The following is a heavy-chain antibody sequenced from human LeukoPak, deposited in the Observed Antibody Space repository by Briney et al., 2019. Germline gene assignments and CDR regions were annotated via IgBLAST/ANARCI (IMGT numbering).Heavy chain of an antibody. CDR3: AKGGAEHPYYYMDV. CDR2: ISSSWSGEST. V-gene: IGHV3-23*01. D-gene: IGHD4-17*01. Sequence: GGSLRLSCAASGFSFSDYAMSWVRQTPGKGLEWVSAISSSWSGESTYNADSVKGRFTISRDNSKNTLYLQMNRLRVEDTAVYYCAKGGAEHPYYYMDVWGKGTTVTVSS. J-gene: IGHJ6*03. CDR1: GFSFSDYA.